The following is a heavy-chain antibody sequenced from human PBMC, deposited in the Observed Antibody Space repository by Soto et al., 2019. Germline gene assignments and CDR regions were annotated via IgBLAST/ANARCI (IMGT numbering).Heavy chain of an antibody. D-gene: IGHD6-6*01. CDR3: VSLVERSDIAFDI. Sequence: EVQLVESGGGLVQPGGSLRLSCAASGFTFRRYWMHWVRQASGKGLEWVSRINGDGSSTSYADSVKGRFTVSRDNAKNTLYLQMNSLRVEDTAVYYCVSLVERSDIAFDIWGQGTMVTVSS. CDR2: INGDGSST. CDR1: GFTFRRYW. J-gene: IGHJ3*02. V-gene: IGHV3-74*01.